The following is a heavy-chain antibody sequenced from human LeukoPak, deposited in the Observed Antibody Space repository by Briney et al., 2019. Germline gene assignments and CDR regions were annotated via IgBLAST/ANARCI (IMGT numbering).Heavy chain of an antibody. CDR1: GGTFSSYA. D-gene: IGHD3-10*01. J-gene: IGHJ6*03. CDR2: IIPIFGTA. CDR3: TRGPSMVLYYYYMDV. Sequence: SVKVSCKASGGTFSSYAISWVRQAPGQGLEWMGGIIPIFGTANYAQKFQGRVTITTDESTSTAYMELSSLRSEDTAVYYCTRGPSMVLYYYYMDVWGKGTTVTVSS. V-gene: IGHV1-69*05.